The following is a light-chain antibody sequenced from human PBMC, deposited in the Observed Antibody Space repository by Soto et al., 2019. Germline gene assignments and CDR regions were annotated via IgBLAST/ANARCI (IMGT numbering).Light chain of an antibody. V-gene: IGKV1-5*03. CDR1: QIINGW. CDR2: KAS. CDR3: QQYDSYPWT. Sequence: DIQMTQSPSTLSASVGDTVTITCRASQIINGWLAWYQQKPGTAPNLLIYKASLLQRGVPSRFGGSGSGTEFTLTISSLQPDDFATYFCQQYDSYPWTFGQGNKVEIE. J-gene: IGKJ1*01.